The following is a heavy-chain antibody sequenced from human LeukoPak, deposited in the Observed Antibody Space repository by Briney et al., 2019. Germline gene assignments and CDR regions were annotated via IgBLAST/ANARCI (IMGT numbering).Heavy chain of an antibody. CDR2: IYTSGST. V-gene: IGHV4-61*02. CDR1: GGSISSGSYY. CDR3: ASLGYSGYLAAPYYMDV. J-gene: IGHJ6*03. Sequence: SETLSLTCTVSGGSISSGSYYWSWIRQPAGKGLEWIGRIYTSGSTNYNPSLKSRVTISVDTSKNQFSLKLSSVTAADTAVYYCASLGYSGYLAAPYYMDVWGKGTTVTVSS. D-gene: IGHD5-12*01.